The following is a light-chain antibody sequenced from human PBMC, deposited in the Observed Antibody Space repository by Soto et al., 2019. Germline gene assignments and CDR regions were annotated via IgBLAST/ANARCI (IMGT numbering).Light chain of an antibody. CDR3: QQSYSTLWGT. CDR2: AAS. V-gene: IGKV1-39*01. J-gene: IGKJ2*02. Sequence: DIQMTQSPSSLSASVGDRVTITCRASQSISSYLNWYQQKPGKAPKLLIYAASSLQSGVPSRFRGSGSWTDLTLTIRSLQPEDFATYYCQQSYSTLWGTFGQGTKLELK. CDR1: QSISSY.